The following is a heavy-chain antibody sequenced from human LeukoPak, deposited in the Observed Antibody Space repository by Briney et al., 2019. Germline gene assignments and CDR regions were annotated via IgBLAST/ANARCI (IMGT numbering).Heavy chain of an antibody. CDR3: ARIFGGFGGVIADY. CDR1: GYTFTSYG. Sequence: GASVKVSCKASGYTFTSYGISWVRQAPGQGLEWMGGIIPIFGTANYAQKFQGRVTITTDESTSTAYMELSSLRSEDTAVYYCARIFGGFGGVIADYWGQGTLVTVSS. CDR2: IIPIFGTA. V-gene: IGHV1-69*05. J-gene: IGHJ4*02. D-gene: IGHD3-16*02.